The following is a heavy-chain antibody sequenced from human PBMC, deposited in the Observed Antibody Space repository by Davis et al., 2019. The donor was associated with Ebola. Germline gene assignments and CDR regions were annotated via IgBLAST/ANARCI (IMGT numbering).Heavy chain of an antibody. CDR2: ISPDGSDK. J-gene: IGHJ5*02. Sequence: GESLKISCAASGISFSNYGMFWVRQAPGKVMEWVAVISPDGSDKNYADSGKGRFTISRDNAKNSLYLRLNSLRAEDTALYHCARVNAVTGYSRFDPWGQGTLVTVSS. CDR1: GISFSNYG. V-gene: IGHV3-30*03. CDR3: ARVNAVTGYSRFDP. D-gene: IGHD3-9*01.